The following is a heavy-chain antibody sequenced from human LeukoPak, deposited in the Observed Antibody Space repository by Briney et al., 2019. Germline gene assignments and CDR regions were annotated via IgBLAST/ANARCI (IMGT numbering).Heavy chain of an antibody. CDR3: ARPTYSSGWYTTFDY. CDR2: IYYSGST. D-gene: IGHD6-19*01. Sequence: SETLSLTCTVSGGSISSGSYYWGWIRQSPGKGLEWIGSIYYSGSTYYNPSLKSRVTISVDTSKNQFSLKLSSVTAADTAVCYCARPTYSSGWYTTFDYWGQGTLVTVSS. CDR1: GGSISSGSYY. V-gene: IGHV4-39*01. J-gene: IGHJ4*02.